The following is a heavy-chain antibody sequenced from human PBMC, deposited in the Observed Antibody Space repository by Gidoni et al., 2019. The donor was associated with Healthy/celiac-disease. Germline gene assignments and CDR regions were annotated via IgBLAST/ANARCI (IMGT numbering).Heavy chain of an antibody. D-gene: IGHD3-3*01. CDR2: IVGSGGST. Sequence: EVQLLESGGGLVHPGGSLRLPCPAPGFPFSSYAMSWVRQAPGKGLEWVSAIVGSGGSTYYADSVKGRFTISRDNSKNTLYRQMNSLRAEDTAVYYCANPLRGSGRWGQGTLVTVSS. CDR3: ANPLRGSGR. J-gene: IGHJ4*02. V-gene: IGHV3-23*01. CDR1: GFPFSSYA.